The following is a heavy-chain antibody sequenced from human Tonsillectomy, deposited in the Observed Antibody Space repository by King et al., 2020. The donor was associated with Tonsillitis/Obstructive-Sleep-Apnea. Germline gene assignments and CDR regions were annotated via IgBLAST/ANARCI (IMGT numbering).Heavy chain of an antibody. CDR3: ARDDPLGQTGEKIYYYYDLDL. Sequence: QLVQSGAEVKKPGSSVKVSCKASGGTFSRYAINWVRQAPGQGLEWMGGIIPFLGTENYAQKFQGRVTITADKSTSTAYMELSSLRSTDTAVYYCARDDPLGQTGEKIYYYYDLDLWGQGTTVTVSS. CDR2: IIPFLGTE. J-gene: IGHJ6*02. CDR1: GGTFSRYA. V-gene: IGHV1-69*10. D-gene: IGHD7-27*01.